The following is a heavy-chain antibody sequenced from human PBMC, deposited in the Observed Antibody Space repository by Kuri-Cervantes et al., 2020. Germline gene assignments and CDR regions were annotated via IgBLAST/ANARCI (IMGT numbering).Heavy chain of an antibody. V-gene: IGHV4-39*07. D-gene: IGHD5-24*01. J-gene: IGHJ4*02. CDR3: ARDPQDGYKRAYDY. CDR1: GGSISSSSYY. CDR2: IYTSGST. Sequence: SETLSLTCTVSGGSISSSSYYWGWIRQPPGKGLEWIGRIYTSGSTNYNPSLKSRVTISVDKSKNQFSLKLSSVTAADTAVYYCARDPQDGYKRAYDYWGQGTLVTVSS.